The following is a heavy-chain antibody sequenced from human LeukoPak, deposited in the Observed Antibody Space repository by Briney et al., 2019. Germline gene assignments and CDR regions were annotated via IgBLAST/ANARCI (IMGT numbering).Heavy chain of an antibody. V-gene: IGHV3-33*01. CDR3: ARGRGGNLKNYFDY. J-gene: IGHJ4*02. CDR2: IWYDGSNK. D-gene: IGHD4-23*01. CDR1: GFTFSSYG. Sequence: PGRSLRLSCAASGFTFSSYGMHWVRQAPGKGLEWVAVIWYDGSNKYYADSVKGRFTISRDNSKNTLYPQMNSLRAEDTAVYYCARGRGGNLKNYFDYWGQGTLVTVSS.